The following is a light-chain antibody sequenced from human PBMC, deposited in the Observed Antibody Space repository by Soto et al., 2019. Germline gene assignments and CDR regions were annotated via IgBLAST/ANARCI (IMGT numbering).Light chain of an antibody. CDR3: QKYDRAPFT. V-gene: IGKV1-27*01. CDR1: QGISNY. J-gene: IGKJ3*01. CDR2: GAS. Sequence: DIPITQSPSSLSACLGDRVTITCRASQGISNYLAWYQQKPGRLPKLLLFGASTLQSGVPARFSGSGSGTLFTLTINGLLPEDVATHYCQKYDRAPFTFGPGTKVDI.